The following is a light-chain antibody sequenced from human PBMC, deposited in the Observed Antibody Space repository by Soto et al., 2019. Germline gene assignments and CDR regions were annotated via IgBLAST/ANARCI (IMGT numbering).Light chain of an antibody. CDR1: QSISSW. Sequence: DIQMTQSPSTLSASVGDRVTITCRASQSISSWLAWYQQKPGKAPKLLIYKASSLESGVPSRFSGSGSGTEFTLTISSLQPDDFATYYCQQYNSYPVEWTFGQGTKVEIK. J-gene: IGKJ1*01. CDR3: QQYNSYPVEWT. V-gene: IGKV1-5*03. CDR2: KAS.